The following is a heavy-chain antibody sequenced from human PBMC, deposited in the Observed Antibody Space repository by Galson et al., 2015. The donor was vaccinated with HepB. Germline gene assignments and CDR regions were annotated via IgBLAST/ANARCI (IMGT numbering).Heavy chain of an antibody. V-gene: IGHV5-10-1*01. CDR2: IDPSDSYT. CDR1: GYTFTSYG. J-gene: IGHJ6*02. CDR3: ARELSGVDV. Sequence: KVSCKASGYTFTSYGISWVRQMPGKGLEWMGRIDPSDSYTNYSPSFQGHVTISADKSISTAYLQWSSLKASDTAMYYCARELSGVDVRGQGTTVTVSS. D-gene: IGHD3-16*02.